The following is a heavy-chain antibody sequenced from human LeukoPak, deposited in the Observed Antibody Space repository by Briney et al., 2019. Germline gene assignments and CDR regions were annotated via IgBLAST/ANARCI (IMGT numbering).Heavy chain of an antibody. D-gene: IGHD7-27*01. J-gene: IGHJ4*02. Sequence: NPSQTLSLTCTVSGGSISSGTYYWRWIRQPAGKGLEWIGRMSTSGSTDYNPSLKSRVTISVDMSKNQFSLKLSSVAAADTGVDYCAMGGGLGIVDYWGQGTLVTVSS. CDR2: MSTSGST. CDR1: GGSISSGTYY. V-gene: IGHV4-61*02. CDR3: AMGGGLGIVDY.